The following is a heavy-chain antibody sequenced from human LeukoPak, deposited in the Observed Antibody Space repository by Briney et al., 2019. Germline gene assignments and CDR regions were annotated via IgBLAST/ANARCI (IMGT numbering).Heavy chain of an antibody. CDR2: ISSSGSTI. J-gene: IGHJ5*02. D-gene: IGHD3-9*01. Sequence: GGSLRLSCAASGFTFSDYYMSWIRQAPGKGLEWVSYISSSGSTIYYADSVKGRFTISRDNAKNSLYLQMNSLRAEDTAVYYCARGGPPYDILTGYYPNWFDPWGQGTLVTVSS. CDR3: ARGGPPYDILTGYYPNWFDP. V-gene: IGHV3-11*01. CDR1: GFTFSDYY.